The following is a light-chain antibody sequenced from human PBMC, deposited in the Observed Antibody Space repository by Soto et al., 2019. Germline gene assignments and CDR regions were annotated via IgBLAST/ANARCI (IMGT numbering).Light chain of an antibody. Sequence: QSALTQPASVSGSPGQSITISCTGNSSDVGDYDYVSWYQQYAGKAPKMMIYEVSNRPSGVSNRISGSKSGNTASLPNSVLQAEDEADYYCSSYRSSNTLLFGGGTKLTVL. V-gene: IGLV2-14*01. J-gene: IGLJ2*01. CDR3: SSYRSSNTLL. CDR2: EVS. CDR1: SSDVGDYDY.